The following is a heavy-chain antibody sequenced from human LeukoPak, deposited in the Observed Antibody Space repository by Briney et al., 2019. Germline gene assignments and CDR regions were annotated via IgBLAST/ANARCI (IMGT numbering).Heavy chain of an antibody. J-gene: IGHJ4*02. CDR2: IYYSGST. D-gene: IGHD4-17*01. CDR3: ARSYGDYEGGFDY. CDR1: GGSISSYY. V-gene: IGHV4-59*01. Sequence: TSETLSLTCTVSGGSISSYYWSWIRQPPGKGLEWIGYIYYSGSTNYNPSLKSRVTISVDTSKNQFSLKLSSVTAADTAVYYCARSYGDYEGGFDYWGQGTLVTVSS.